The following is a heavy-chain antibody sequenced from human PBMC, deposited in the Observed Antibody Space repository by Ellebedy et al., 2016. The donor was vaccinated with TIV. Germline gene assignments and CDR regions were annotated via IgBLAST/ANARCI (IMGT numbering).Heavy chain of an antibody. V-gene: IGHV3-48*01. CDR1: GFTFSSYS. CDR2: ISSSSSTI. Sequence: GESLKISXAASGFTFSSYSMNWVRQAPGKGLEWVSYISSSSSTIYYADSVKGRFTISRDNSKNTLYLQMNSLRAEDTAVYYCARDYDILGGHDAFDIWGQGTMVTVSS. J-gene: IGHJ3*02. D-gene: IGHD3-9*01. CDR3: ARDYDILGGHDAFDI.